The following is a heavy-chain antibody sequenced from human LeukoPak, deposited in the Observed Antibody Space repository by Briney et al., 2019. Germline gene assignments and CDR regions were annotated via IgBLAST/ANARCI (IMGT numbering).Heavy chain of an antibody. CDR2: ISGSGGST. Sequence: PGGSLRLSCAASGFTFSSYAMSWVRQAPGKGLEWVSAISGSGGSTYYADSVKGRFTTSRDNSKNTLYLQMNSLRAEDTAVYYCAKDWANVLRYFDWLLLLDYWGQGTLVTVSS. J-gene: IGHJ4*02. V-gene: IGHV3-23*01. CDR1: GFTFSSYA. CDR3: AKDWANVLRYFDWLLLLDY. D-gene: IGHD3-9*01.